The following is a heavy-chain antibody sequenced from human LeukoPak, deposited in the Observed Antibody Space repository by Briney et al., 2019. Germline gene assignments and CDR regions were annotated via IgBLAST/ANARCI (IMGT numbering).Heavy chain of an antibody. D-gene: IGHD5-24*01. J-gene: IGHJ4*02. CDR3: ARSLGRLQSPVFDY. CDR1: GFTFSSYW. V-gene: IGHV3-7*01. Sequence: PGGSLRLSCAASGFTFSSYWMSWVRQAPGKGLEWVANIKQDGSEKYYADSVKGRFTISRDNAKNSLYLQMDSLRAEDTAVYYCARSLGRLQSPVFDYWGQGTLVTVSS. CDR2: IKQDGSEK.